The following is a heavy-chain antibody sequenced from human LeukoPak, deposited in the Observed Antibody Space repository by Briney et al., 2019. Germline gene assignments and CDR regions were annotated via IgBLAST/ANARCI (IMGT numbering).Heavy chain of an antibody. CDR2: ISGSGGST. CDR3: AKGLAVAGHFDY. V-gene: IGHV3-23*01. D-gene: IGHD6-19*01. Sequence: GGSLRLSCAASGFAFSSHAMSWVRQAPGKGLEWVSAISGSGGSTYYADSVKGRFTISRDKSKNTLYLQMNSLRAEDTAVYYCAKGLAVAGHFDYWGQGTLVTVSS. J-gene: IGHJ4*02. CDR1: GFAFSSHA.